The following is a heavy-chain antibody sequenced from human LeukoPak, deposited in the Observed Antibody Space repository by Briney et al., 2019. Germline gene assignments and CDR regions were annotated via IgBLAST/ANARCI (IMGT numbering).Heavy chain of an antibody. V-gene: IGHV3-21*01. J-gene: IGHJ4*02. D-gene: IGHD5-12*01. Sequence: KSGGSLRLSCAASGFTFDDYAMHWVRQAPGKGLEWVSSISSSSSYIYYADSVKGRFTISRDNAKNSQYLQMNSLRAEDTAVYYCARDPWTNSDYDGFDYWGQGTLVTVSS. CDR1: GFTFDDYA. CDR2: ISSSSSYI. CDR3: ARDPWTNSDYDGFDY.